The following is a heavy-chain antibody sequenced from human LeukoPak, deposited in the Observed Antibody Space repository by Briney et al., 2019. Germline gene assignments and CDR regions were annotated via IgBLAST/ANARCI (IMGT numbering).Heavy chain of an antibody. D-gene: IGHD2-2*01. J-gene: IGHJ4*02. CDR2: IDHSGST. V-gene: IGHV4-34*01. CDR1: GGSFSGYY. Sequence: PSETLSLTCAVYGGSFSGYYWSWIRQPPGKGLEWIGEIDHSGSTNYNPSLKSRVTISVDTSKNQFSLKLSSVTAADTAVYYCASVSLGYRSSTSCRSGGYWGQGTLVTVSS. CDR3: ASVSLGYRSSTSCRSGGY.